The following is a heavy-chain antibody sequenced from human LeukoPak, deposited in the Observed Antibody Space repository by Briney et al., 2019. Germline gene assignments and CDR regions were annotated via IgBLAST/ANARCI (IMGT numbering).Heavy chain of an antibody. CDR2: IGSSTYI. CDR1: GFTFSSYS. V-gene: IGHV3-21*01. D-gene: IGHD6-13*01. CDR3: ARLYASSWYYFDY. J-gene: IGHJ4*02. Sequence: GGSLRLSCAASGFTFSSYSMNWVRQAPGKGLEWVSSIGSSTYIHYADSVKGRFTTSRDNAKNSLYLQMNSLRAEDTAVYYCARLYASSWYYFDYWGQGTLVTVSS.